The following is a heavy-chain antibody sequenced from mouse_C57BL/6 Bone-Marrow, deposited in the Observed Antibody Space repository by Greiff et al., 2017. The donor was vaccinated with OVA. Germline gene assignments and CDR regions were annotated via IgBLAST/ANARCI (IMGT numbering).Heavy chain of an antibody. J-gene: IGHJ4*01. CDR2: IRSKSNNYAT. Sequence: EVQVVESGGGLVQPKGSLKLSCAASGFSFNTYAMNWVRQAPGKGLEWVARIRSKSNNYATYYADSVKDRFTISRDDSESMLYLQMNNLKTEDTAMYYCVRPYYDGGAMDYWGQGTSVTVSS. D-gene: IGHD1-1*01. CDR3: VRPYYDGGAMDY. V-gene: IGHV10-1*01. CDR1: GFSFNTYA.